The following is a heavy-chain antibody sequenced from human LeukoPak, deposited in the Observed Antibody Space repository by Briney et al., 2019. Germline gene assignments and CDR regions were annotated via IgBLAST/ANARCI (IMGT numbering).Heavy chain of an antibody. CDR3: ARVQRSSSGWYEAGLDY. CDR2: INSDGSIT. V-gene: IGHV3-74*01. J-gene: IGHJ4*02. CDR1: GFTFSSYW. D-gene: IGHD6-19*01. Sequence: GGSLRLSCAASGFTFSSYWMYWVRQAPGKGLVWVSHINSDGSITSYADSVKGRFTISRDNAKNTLYLQMNSLIAEDTAVYYCARVQRSSSGWYEAGLDYWGQGTLVAVSS.